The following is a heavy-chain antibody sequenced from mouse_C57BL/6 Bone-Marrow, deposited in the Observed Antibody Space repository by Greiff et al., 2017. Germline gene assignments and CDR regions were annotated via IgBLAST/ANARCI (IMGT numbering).Heavy chain of an antibody. CDR3: ARWLQWYFDV. V-gene: IGHV1-26*01. J-gene: IGHJ1*03. CDR2: INPGSGGT. Sequence: EVQLQQSGPELVKPGASVKISCKASGYTFTDYYMNWVKQSHGKSLEWIGVINPGSGGTNYNEKFKGKATLTADKSSSTAYMQLSSLTSEDSAVYFCARWLQWYFDVWGTGTTVTVSS. CDR1: GYTFTDYY. D-gene: IGHD2-2*01.